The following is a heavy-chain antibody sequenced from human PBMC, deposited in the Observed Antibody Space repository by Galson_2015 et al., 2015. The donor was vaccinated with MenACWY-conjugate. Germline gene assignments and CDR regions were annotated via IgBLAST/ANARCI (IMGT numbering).Heavy chain of an antibody. Sequence: SLILSCAASGFDFSNSRMSWVHQAPGKGLEWAANIKRDGSVSHYVDSVTGRFIISRDNAKNSLYLQMSSLTADDTAVYYCARDSSPKSVSYWYDGFDIWGQGTMFIVSA. CDR3: ARDSSPKSVSYWYDGFDI. CDR1: GFDFSNSR. J-gene: IGHJ3*02. D-gene: IGHD2-8*02. CDR2: IKRDGSVS. V-gene: IGHV3-7*03.